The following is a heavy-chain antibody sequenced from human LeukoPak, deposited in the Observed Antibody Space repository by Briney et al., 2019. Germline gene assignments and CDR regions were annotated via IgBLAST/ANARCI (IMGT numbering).Heavy chain of an antibody. V-gene: IGHV4-59*01. Sequence: SETLSLTCTVSGGSIRSYYWSWIRQPPGKGLEWIGYIYYSGSTNYNPSLKSRVTISVDTSKNQFSLKLSSVTAADTAVYYCARRTAVAYYCGGDCSHFDYWGQGTLVTVSS. CDR2: IYYSGST. D-gene: IGHD2-21*02. CDR1: GGSIRSYY. CDR3: ARRTAVAYYCGGDCSHFDY. J-gene: IGHJ4*02.